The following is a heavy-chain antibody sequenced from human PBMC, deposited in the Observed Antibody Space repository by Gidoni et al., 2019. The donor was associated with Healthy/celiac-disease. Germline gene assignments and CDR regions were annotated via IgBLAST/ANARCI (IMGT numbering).Heavy chain of an antibody. V-gene: IGHV3-33*01. J-gene: IGHJ4*02. CDR2: IWYDGSNK. Sequence: QVQLVESGGGVVQPGRSLRLSCAASVFPFSSYGMHWVRQAPGKGLEWVAVIWYDGSNKYYADSVKGRFTISRDNSKNTLYLQMNSLRAEDTAVYYCAREGGSYRYYFDYWGQGTLVTVSS. CDR1: VFPFSSYG. D-gene: IGHD1-26*01. CDR3: AREGGSYRYYFDY.